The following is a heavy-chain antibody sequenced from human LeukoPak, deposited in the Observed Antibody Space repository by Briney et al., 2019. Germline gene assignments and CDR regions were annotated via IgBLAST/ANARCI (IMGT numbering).Heavy chain of an antibody. Sequence: ASVKVSCETSGYTFTSFGISWVRQAPGEGLEWMGWVSASNGHTNYAQKFQGRVTLTTDTSTRMAYLDLRSLRSDDTAVYYCARDHWNSDREFAFWGQGTLVTVSS. V-gene: IGHV1-18*01. D-gene: IGHD1/OR15-1a*01. CDR3: ARDHWNSDREFAF. CDR1: GYTFTSFG. J-gene: IGHJ4*02. CDR2: VSASNGHT.